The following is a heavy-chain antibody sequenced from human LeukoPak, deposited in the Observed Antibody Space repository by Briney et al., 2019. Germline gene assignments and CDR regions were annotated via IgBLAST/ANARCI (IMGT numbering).Heavy chain of an antibody. J-gene: IGHJ4*02. CDR3: ASDYGDPFDY. Sequence: PGESLRLSCAVPGFPLSDYYMTWIRQATGKGLEWVSYITTRGSTVLDADSVKGRFTISRENAKNSLYLQMNSLRAEDTAVYYCASDYGDPFDYWGQGTLVTVSS. CDR1: GFPLSDYY. D-gene: IGHD4-17*01. CDR2: ITTRGSTV. V-gene: IGHV3-11*01.